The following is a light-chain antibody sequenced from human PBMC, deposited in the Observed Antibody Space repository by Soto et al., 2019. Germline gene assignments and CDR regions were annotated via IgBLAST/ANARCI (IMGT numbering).Light chain of an antibody. V-gene: IGLV2-14*01. CDR1: SSDVGGYNY. CDR3: SSYTSSDTPYV. J-gene: IGLJ1*01. CDR2: VVS. Sequence: QSVLTQPASVSGSPGQSITISCTGTSSDVGGYNYVAWYQQHPDKAPKLMIYVVSNRPSGVSHRFSGYKSGNTASLTISGHQAEDEADYYCSSYTSSDTPYVFGTGTKVTVL.